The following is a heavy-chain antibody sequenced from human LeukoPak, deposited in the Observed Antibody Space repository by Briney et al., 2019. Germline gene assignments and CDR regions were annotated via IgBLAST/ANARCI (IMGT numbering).Heavy chain of an antibody. J-gene: IGHJ4*02. D-gene: IGHD3-10*01. CDR2: IYYSGST. V-gene: IGHV4-39*07. Sequence: PSETLSLTCTVSGGSISSSSYYWGWIRQPPGKGLEWIGSIYYSGSTYYNPSLKSRVTISVDTSKNQFSLKLSSVTAADTAVYYCARDRKVGGARYYGSGPSGYFDYWGQGTLVTVSS. CDR1: GGSISSSSYY. CDR3: ARDRKVGGARYYGSGPSGYFDY.